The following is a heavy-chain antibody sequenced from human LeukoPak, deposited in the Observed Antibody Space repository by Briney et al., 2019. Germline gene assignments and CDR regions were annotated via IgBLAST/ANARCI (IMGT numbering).Heavy chain of an antibody. D-gene: IGHD3-22*01. CDR3: ARLGYDSSGYYPPYYYYYGMDV. V-gene: IGHV5-51*01. CDR2: XXXGDCDT. Sequence: GESLKISCKGSGYSFTSXXXGWVRQMPGKGXEXMXXXXXGDCDTRYSPSFQGQVTISADKSISTAYLQWSSLKASDTAMYYCARLGYDSSGYYPPYYYYYGMDVWGQGTTVTVSS. CDR1: GYSFTSXX. J-gene: IGHJ6*02.